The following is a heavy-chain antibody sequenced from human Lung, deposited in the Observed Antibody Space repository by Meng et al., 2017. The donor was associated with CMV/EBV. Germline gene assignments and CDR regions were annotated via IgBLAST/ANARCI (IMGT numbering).Heavy chain of an antibody. J-gene: IGHJ6*01. Sequence: GEXXKISCAASGFTVSSNYMSWVRQATGKGLEWVSVIYSGGSTYYADSVKGRFTISRDSSKNTLYLQMNSLRAEDTAVYYCARETKYYSFWSGYEDYYYYGMAVWGPGNXV. CDR3: ARETKYYSFWSGYEDYYYYGMAV. CDR1: GFTVSSNY. D-gene: IGHD3-3*01. CDR2: IYSGGST. V-gene: IGHV3-66*02.